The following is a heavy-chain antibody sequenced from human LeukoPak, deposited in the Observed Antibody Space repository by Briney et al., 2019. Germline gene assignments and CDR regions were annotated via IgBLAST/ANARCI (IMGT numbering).Heavy chain of an antibody. V-gene: IGHV4-61*02. CDR3: AREGQVFWSGYYPDYYYYYMDV. D-gene: IGHD3-3*01. Sequence: SETLSLTCTVSGGSISSGSYYWSWIRQPAGKGREWIGRIYTSGSTNYNPSLKSRVTISVDTSKNQFSLKLSSATAADTAVYYCAREGQVFWSGYYPDYYYYYMDVWGKGTTVTVSS. CDR1: GGSISSGSYY. J-gene: IGHJ6*03. CDR2: IYTSGST.